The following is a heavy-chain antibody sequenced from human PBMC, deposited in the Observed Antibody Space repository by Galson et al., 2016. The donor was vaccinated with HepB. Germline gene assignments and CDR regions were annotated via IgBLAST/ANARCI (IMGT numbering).Heavy chain of an antibody. V-gene: IGHV1-69*06. D-gene: IGHD3-16*01. CDR2: IVPIFDAP. J-gene: IGHJ4*02. CDR3: ATDVLGLFDY. Sequence: SCKASGGTFSSSAISWVRQAPGQGLEWMGGIVPIFDAPNYARKFQGRVTITADTSTSTAYMELDSLTSEDTAVYFCATDVLGLFDYWGQGTLVTVSS. CDR1: GGTFSSSA.